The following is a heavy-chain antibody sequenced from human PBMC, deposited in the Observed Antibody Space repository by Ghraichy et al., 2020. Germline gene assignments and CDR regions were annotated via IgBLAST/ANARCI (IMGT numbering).Heavy chain of an antibody. CDR2: IYYSGST. D-gene: IGHD4-17*01. J-gene: IGHJ5*02. Sequence: SETLSLTCTVSGGSISSYYWSWIRQPPGKGLEWIGYIYYSGSTNYNPSLKSRVTISVDTSKNQFSLKLSSVTAADTAVYYCAREGHDYGRFDPWGQGTLVTVSS. CDR1: GGSISSYY. V-gene: IGHV4-59*01. CDR3: AREGHDYGRFDP.